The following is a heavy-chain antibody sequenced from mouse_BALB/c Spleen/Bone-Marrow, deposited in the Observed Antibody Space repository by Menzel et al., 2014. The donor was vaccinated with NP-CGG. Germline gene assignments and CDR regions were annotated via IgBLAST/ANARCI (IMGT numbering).Heavy chain of an antibody. V-gene: IGHV2-4-1*01. J-gene: IGHJ3*01. CDR3: ASEFAH. Sequence: QVQLQQSGPGLVQSSQSLSITCTVSGLSLTSYGVHWVRLSPGKGLEWLGVIWNIGTTDYNAAFISRLSITKDNSKSQVFFKMNSLKADDTAIYYCASEFAHWGQGTLVTVSA. CDR1: GLSLTSYG. CDR2: IWNIGTT.